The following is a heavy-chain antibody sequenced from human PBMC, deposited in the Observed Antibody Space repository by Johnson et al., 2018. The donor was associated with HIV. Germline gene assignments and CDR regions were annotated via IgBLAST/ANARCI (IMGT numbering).Heavy chain of an antibody. V-gene: IGHV3-33*06. CDR1: GFTFSSYG. CDR3: AKSPAKDHGGNSGAFTI. D-gene: IGHD4-23*01. J-gene: IGHJ3*02. CDR2: IWDDGSTK. Sequence: QVQLVESGGGVVQPGRSLRLSCAASGFTFSSYGMHWVRQAPGKGLEWVAVIWDDGSTKYYADSVKGRFPISRDNSKNTLYLQMNSLRAEDTAVYYCAKSPAKDHGGNSGAFTIWGQGTMVTVSS.